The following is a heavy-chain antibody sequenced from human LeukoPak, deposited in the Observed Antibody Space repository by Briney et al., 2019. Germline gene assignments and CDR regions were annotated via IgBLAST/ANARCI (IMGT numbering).Heavy chain of an antibody. CDR2: AGWAGGTT. D-gene: IGHD3-10*02. CDR3: AKELDTMFFDY. J-gene: IGHJ4*02. Sequence: GGSLRLSCATSGFNFDRYTIHWVRQAPGKGLEWVSLAGWAGGTTFYSDSVRGRFTISRDSGKKSVYLQMNSLTTDDTAFYFCAKELDTMFFDYWGQGALVTVSS. CDR1: GFNFDRYT. V-gene: IGHV3-43*01.